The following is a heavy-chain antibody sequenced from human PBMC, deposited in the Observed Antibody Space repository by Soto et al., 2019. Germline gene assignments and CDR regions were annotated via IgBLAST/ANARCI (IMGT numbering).Heavy chain of an antibody. Sequence: QVQLQESGPGVVKPSETLSLTCSVSGGSISTYYWSWIRQPAGKGLEWIGRIYTSGSTNYNPSLKSRVTMSLDTSKNQFSLKLSSVTAADTAVYYCASDLTYYYGMDVWGQGTTVTVSS. V-gene: IGHV4-4*07. CDR1: GGSISTYY. CDR3: ASDLTYYYGMDV. J-gene: IGHJ6*02. CDR2: IYTSGST. D-gene: IGHD7-27*01.